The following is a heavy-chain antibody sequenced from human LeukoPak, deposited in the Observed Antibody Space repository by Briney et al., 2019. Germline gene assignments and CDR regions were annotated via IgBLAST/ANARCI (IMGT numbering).Heavy chain of an antibody. CDR2: ISGSGGST. D-gene: IGHD6-19*01. CDR1: GFTFSSYA. V-gene: IGHV3-23*01. Sequence: GGSLRLSCAASGFTFSSYAMSWVRQAPGKGLEWVSAISGSGGSTYCADSVKGRFTISRDNSENTLYLQMNSLRAEDTAVYYCAKVSQCGWPYYIDYWGQGTLVTVSS. J-gene: IGHJ4*02. CDR3: AKVSQCGWPYYIDY.